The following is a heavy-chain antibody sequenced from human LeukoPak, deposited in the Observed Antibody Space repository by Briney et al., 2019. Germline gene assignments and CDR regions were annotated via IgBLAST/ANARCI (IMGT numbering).Heavy chain of an antibody. CDR2: INPNSGGT. CDR1: GYTFTGYY. J-gene: IGHJ5*02. CDR3: AVDVGYCSSTSCYMGWFDP. Sequence: GASVKVSCKASGYTFTGYYMHWVRQAPGQGLEWMGWINPNSGGTNYAQKFQGRVTMTRDTSISTAYMELSRLRSDDTAVYYCAVDVGYCSSTSCYMGWFDPWGQGTLVTVSS. D-gene: IGHD2-2*03. V-gene: IGHV1-2*02.